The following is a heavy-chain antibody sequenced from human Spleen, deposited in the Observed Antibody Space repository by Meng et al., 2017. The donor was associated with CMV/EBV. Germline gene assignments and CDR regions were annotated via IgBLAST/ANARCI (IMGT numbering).Heavy chain of an antibody. D-gene: IGHD2-21*02. CDR1: GFTFSSYS. V-gene: IGHV3-21*01. CDR3: ARFPGDRYYYHGMDV. J-gene: IGHJ6*02. CDR2: ISSGSDYI. Sequence: GGSLGPSLAAPGFTFSSYSMTWVRQAPGKGLEWVSSISSGSDYIYYADSVKGRFTISRDNAQNSLYLQMNSLRAEDTAVYYCARFPGDRYYYHGMDVWGQGTTVTVSS.